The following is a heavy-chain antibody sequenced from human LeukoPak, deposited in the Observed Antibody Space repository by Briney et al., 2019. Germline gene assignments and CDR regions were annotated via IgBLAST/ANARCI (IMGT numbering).Heavy chain of an antibody. CDR1: GFTFANSA. CDR2: ISASGHYT. CDR3: AKDGSWGDYQFYFYIDV. D-gene: IGHD3-16*01. V-gene: IGHV3-23*01. Sequence: GGSLRLSCAVSGFTFANSAMGWVRQAPGKGLEWISGISASGHYTYTADSLKGRFPISRDNSKNTLYLQMNSLRAEDTALYYCAKDGSWGDYQFYFYIDVWGKGTTVTVSS. J-gene: IGHJ6*03.